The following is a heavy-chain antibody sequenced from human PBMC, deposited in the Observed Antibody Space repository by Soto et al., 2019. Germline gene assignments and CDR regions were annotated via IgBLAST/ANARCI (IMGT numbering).Heavy chain of an antibody. CDR2: IPQDGVDG. CDR1: GLTFSIYA. J-gene: IGHJ6*02. D-gene: IGHD2-21*02. V-gene: IGHV3-7*03. Sequence: GGSLGLGCEVSGLTFSIYAMSGVRQSPGKGLEWVAKIPQDGVDGHYADSVKGRFTISRDNGKNSLYLQLNNLRAEDTAVYYCARDHLILPAHDFFYGSDVWGRGATVTVPS. CDR3: ARDHLILPAHDFFYGSDV.